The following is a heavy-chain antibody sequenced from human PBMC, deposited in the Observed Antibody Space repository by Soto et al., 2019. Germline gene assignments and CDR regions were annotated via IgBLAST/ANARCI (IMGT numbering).Heavy chain of an antibody. D-gene: IGHD2-2*01. V-gene: IGHV1-24*01. CDR3: AANHCSSTSCYAGWFDP. CDR1: GYTLTELS. Sequence: ASVKVSCKVSGYTLTELSMHWVRQAPGKGLEWMGGFDPEDGETIYAQKFQGRVTMTEDTSTDTAYMELSSLRSEDTAVYYCAANHCSSTSCYAGWFDPWGQGTLVTVSS. J-gene: IGHJ5*02. CDR2: FDPEDGET.